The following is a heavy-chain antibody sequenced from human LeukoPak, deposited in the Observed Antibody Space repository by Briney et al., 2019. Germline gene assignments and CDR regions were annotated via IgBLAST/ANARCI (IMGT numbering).Heavy chain of an antibody. V-gene: IGHV3-30-3*01. Sequence: GGSLRLSCAASGFTFSRYTMHWVRQAPGKGLEWVAVISNDGSTKYYADSVQGRFTISRDNSRNTLSLKMNSLRDEDTALYYCARDSYGANQGPFDYWGQGTLVTVSS. J-gene: IGHJ4*02. CDR3: ARDSYGANQGPFDY. CDR2: ISNDGSTK. CDR1: GFTFSRYT. D-gene: IGHD4/OR15-4a*01.